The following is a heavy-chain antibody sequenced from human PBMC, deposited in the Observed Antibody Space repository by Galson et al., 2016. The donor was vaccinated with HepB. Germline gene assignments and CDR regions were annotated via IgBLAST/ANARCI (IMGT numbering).Heavy chain of an antibody. V-gene: IGHV3-43*01. J-gene: IGHJ4*02. Sequence: SLRLSCAASGFNFGTYTMHWIRQAPGEGLQWVSLITGDRANASYADSVKGRFTISRDNRKNSLYLQMNSLRTEDTALYYCAKDHGGYSGFDYWGQGTLVTVSS. CDR3: AKDHGGYSGFDY. CDR2: ITGDRANA. CDR1: GFNFGTYT. D-gene: IGHD4-23*01.